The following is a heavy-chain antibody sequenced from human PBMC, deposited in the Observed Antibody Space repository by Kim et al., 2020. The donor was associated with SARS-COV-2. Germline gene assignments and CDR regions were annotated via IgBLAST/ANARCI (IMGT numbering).Heavy chain of an antibody. CDR1: GLSFSDAW. CDR3: FTFHYYDSGAVNH. D-gene: IGHD3-22*01. V-gene: IGHV3-15*01. J-gene: IGHJ5*02. Sequence: GGSLRLSCAASGLSFSDAWMNWVRQAPGKGPEWVGRIKSKTNGGTTDYAGTVKGRFTISRDDSKNTLYLQMSSLKIEDTAVYYCFTFHYYDSGAVNHWGQGTLVTVSS. CDR2: IKSKTNGGTT.